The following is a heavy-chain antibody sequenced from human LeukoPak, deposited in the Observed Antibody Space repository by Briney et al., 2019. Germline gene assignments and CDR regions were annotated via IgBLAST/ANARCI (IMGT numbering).Heavy chain of an antibody. V-gene: IGHV3-49*04. D-gene: IGHD1-26*01. Sequence: GGSLRLSCTASGFTFGDYAMSWVRQAPGKGLEWVGFIRSKAYGGTTEYAASVKGRFTISRDDSKSIAYQQMNSLKTEDTAVYYCTSGSYRRWFDPWGQGTLVTVSS. CDR2: IRSKAYGGTT. CDR1: GFTFGDYA. CDR3: TSGSYRRWFDP. J-gene: IGHJ5*02.